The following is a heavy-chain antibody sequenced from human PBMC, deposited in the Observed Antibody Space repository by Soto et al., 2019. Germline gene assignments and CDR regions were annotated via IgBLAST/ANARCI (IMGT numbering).Heavy chain of an antibody. CDR2: ISTYNGNT. D-gene: IGHD3-10*01. Sequence: GASVKFSCKASGYIFITYGISWVRQAPGQGLEWMGRISTYNGNTNYAQNLQGRVTMTADTSTNTAYMELRSLRSDDTAVYYCARDLDGSGSYYTGYWGPGTLVTVSS. J-gene: IGHJ4*02. CDR3: ARDLDGSGSYYTGY. CDR1: GYIFITYG. V-gene: IGHV1-18*01.